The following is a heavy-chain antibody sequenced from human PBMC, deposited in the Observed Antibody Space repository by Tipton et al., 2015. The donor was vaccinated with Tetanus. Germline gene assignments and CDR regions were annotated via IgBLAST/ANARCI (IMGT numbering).Heavy chain of an antibody. D-gene: IGHD2-2*01. V-gene: IGHV4-30-4*01. CDR1: GDSIRSEDYY. CDR2: IHYSGST. CDR3: ARLTCSSPSCYYYYYYYVDV. J-gene: IGHJ6*03. Sequence: TLSLTCSVSGDSIRSEDYYWGWIRQSPGKGLEWLGYIHYSGSTYNNPSLKSRVSISLDASKNQFSLSLNSVTAADSATYYCARLTCSSPSCYYYYYYYVDVWGTGTAAAVSS.